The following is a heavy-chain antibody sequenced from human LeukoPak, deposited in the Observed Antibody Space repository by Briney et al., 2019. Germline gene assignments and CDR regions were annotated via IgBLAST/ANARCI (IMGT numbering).Heavy chain of an antibody. CDR2: INHSGST. Sequence: SETLSLTCAVYGGSFSGYYWSWIRQPPGKGLEWIGEINHSGSTNYNPSLKGRVTISVDTSKNQFSLKLSSVTAADTAVYYCARLVVRGPDYYYYYMDVWGKGTTVTISS. CDR3: ARLVVRGPDYYYYYMDV. V-gene: IGHV4-34*01. J-gene: IGHJ6*03. D-gene: IGHD3-10*01. CDR1: GGSFSGYY.